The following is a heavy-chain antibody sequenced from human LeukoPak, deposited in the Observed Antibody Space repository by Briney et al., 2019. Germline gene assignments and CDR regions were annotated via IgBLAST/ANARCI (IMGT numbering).Heavy chain of an antibody. J-gene: IGHJ6*03. V-gene: IGHV1-18*01. CDR3: ARDGVDAAMVRSYYYYYMDV. CDR1: GYTFTSYG. Sequence: GASVKVSRKASGYTFTSYGISWVRQAPGQGLEWMGWISAYNGNTNYAQKLQGRVTMTTDTSTSTAYMELRSLRSDDTAVYYCARDGVDAAMVRSYYYYYMDVWGKGTTVTVSS. CDR2: ISAYNGNT. D-gene: IGHD5-18*01.